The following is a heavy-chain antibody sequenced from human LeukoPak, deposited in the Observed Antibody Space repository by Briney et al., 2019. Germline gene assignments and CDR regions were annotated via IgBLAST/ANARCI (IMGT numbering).Heavy chain of an antibody. J-gene: IGHJ3*01. D-gene: IGHD1-26*01. CDR3: AKWTEGGAFDS. Sequence: SETLSLTCTVSGGSITSYYWSWSRQPPGKGLEFIGYIFYTGSTNYNPSLKSRVTISVDTSKNQFSLKLSSVTAADTAVYYCAKWTEGGAFDSWGQGTMLIVSS. CDR2: IFYTGST. V-gene: IGHV4-59*01. CDR1: GGSITSYY.